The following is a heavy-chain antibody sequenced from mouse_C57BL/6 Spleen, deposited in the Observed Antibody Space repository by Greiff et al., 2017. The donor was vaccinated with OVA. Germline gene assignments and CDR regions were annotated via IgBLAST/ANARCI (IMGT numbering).Heavy chain of an antibody. CDR3: AREDFAWFAY. Sequence: EVKLVESGGGLVKPGGSLKLSCAASGFTFSSYAMSWVRQTPEKRLEWVATISDGGSYTYYPDNVKGRFTISRDNAKNTLYLQMSHLKSEDTAMYYCAREDFAWFAYWGKGTLVTVAA. J-gene: IGHJ3*01. CDR2: ISDGGSYT. V-gene: IGHV5-4*01. CDR1: GFTFSSYA.